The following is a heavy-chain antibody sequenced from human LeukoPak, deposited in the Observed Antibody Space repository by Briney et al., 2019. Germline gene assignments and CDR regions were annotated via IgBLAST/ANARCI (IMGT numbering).Heavy chain of an antibody. D-gene: IGHD4-17*01. CDR3: ASDYGDYVPLDV. Sequence: ASETLSLTCTVSGGSISSYYWSWIRQPAGKGLEWIGRIYTSGSTNYNPSLKSRVTMSVDTPKNQFSLKLSSVTAADTAVYYCASDYGDYVPLDVWGKGTTVTVSS. J-gene: IGHJ6*04. CDR2: IYTSGST. V-gene: IGHV4-4*07. CDR1: GGSISSYY.